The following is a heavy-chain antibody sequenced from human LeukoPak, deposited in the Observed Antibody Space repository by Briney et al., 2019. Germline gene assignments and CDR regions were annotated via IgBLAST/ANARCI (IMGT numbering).Heavy chain of an antibody. CDR2: FDPEDGET. V-gene: IGHV1-24*01. CDR3: ATRVGAARYYGMDV. J-gene: IGHJ6*02. CDR1: GYTLTELS. Sequence: ASVKVSCKVSGYTLTELSMHWVRQAPGKGLEWMGGFDPEDGETIYAQKFQGRVTMTEDTSTDTAYMELSSPRSEDTAVYYCATRVGAARYYGMDVWGQGTTVTVSS. D-gene: IGHD1-26*01.